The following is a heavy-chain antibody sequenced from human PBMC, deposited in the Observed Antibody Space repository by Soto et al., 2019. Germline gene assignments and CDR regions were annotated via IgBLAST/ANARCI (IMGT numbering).Heavy chain of an antibody. CDR1: GYTFTSLV. CDR3: ARGRYGDY. Sequence: QVHLVQSGAEVKKPGASVKVSCKCSGYTFTSLVITWVRQAPGQGLEWMGWISAHNGNTNYAQKLQGRVTVTRDTSTSTAYMELRSLRSDDTAVYYCARGRYGDYWGQGALVTVSS. V-gene: IGHV1-18*01. CDR2: ISAHNGNT. J-gene: IGHJ4*02. D-gene: IGHD1-1*01.